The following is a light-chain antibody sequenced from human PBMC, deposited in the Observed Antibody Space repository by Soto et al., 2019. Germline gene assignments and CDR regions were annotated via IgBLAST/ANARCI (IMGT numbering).Light chain of an antibody. CDR2: DAS. J-gene: IGKJ4*01. CDR1: QSVSSY. CDR3: QQRSNWPLT. V-gene: IGKV3-11*01. Sequence: EIVLTQSPATLSLSPGERATLSCRASQSVSSYLAWYQQKPGQAPRLLIYDASNRATDIPARFSGSRSGTDFTLTISSLEPEDFGVYYCQQRSNWPLTFGGGTKVYIK.